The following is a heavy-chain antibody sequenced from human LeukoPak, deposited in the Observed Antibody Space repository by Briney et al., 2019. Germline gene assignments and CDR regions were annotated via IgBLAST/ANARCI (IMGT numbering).Heavy chain of an antibody. J-gene: IGHJ6*02. D-gene: IGHD4-17*01. V-gene: IGHV3-30-3*01. CDR3: ARVSDMTTVTTDYYYYGMDV. CDR2: LSYDRSNK. CDR1: GFTFSSYA. Sequence: GGSLRLSCAASGFTFSSYAMHWVRQAPGKGLEWVAVLSYDRSNKYYADSVKGRFTISRDNAKNSLYLQMNSLRAEDTAVYYCARVSDMTTVTTDYYYYGMDVWGQGTTVTVSS.